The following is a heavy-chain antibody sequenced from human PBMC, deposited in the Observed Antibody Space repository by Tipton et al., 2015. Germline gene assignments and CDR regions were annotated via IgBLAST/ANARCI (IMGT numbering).Heavy chain of an antibody. Sequence: QSGPEVKKPGSSVRVSCKASGYTFTSYGISWVRQAPGQGLERMGWISAYNGNTNYAQKLQGRVTMTTDISTSTAYMELRSLRSDDTAVYYCARIDWTYYYDSSGYYYRSPYYGMDVWGQGTTVTVSS. CDR1: GYTFTSYG. V-gene: IGHV1-18*01. CDR3: ARIDWTYYYDSSGYYYRSPYYGMDV. D-gene: IGHD3-22*01. CDR2: ISAYNGNT. J-gene: IGHJ6*02.